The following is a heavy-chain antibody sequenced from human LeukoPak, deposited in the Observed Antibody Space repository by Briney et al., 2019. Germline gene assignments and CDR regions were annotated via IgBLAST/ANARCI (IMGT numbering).Heavy chain of an antibody. Sequence: SETLSLTCTVSGYSLSSGYYWGWIRPPPGKGLEWIGNIYHSGSTYYNPSLKSRVTISVDTSKNQFSLKLSSVTAADTAVYYCGRPLSYYSDSSGDDAFDIWGQGTMVTVSS. J-gene: IGHJ3*02. CDR2: IYHSGST. D-gene: IGHD3-22*01. V-gene: IGHV4-38-2*02. CDR1: GYSLSSGYY. CDR3: GRPLSYYSDSSGDDAFDI.